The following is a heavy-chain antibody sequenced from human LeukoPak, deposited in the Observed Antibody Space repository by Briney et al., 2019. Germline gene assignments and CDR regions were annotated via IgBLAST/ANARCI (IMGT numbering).Heavy chain of an antibody. CDR1: GGSFSGYY. J-gene: IGHJ3*02. V-gene: IGHV4-34*01. D-gene: IGHD4-11*01. CDR3: ARGLTVRRAFDI. Sequence: SETLSLTCAVYGGSFSGYYWSWIRQPPGKGLEWIGEINHSGSTNYNPSLKSRVTISVDTSKNQFSLKLSSVTAADTAVYYCARGLTVRRAFDIWGQGTIVTVSS. CDR2: INHSGST.